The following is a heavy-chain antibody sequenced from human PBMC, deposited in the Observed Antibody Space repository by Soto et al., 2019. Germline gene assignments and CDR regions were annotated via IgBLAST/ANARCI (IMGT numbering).Heavy chain of an antibody. CDR3: ASDLLACTNFQGWCYYYYGMDV. CDR1: GGSTSSSSYY. J-gene: IGHJ6*02. CDR2: IYYSGST. Sequence: SETLSLTCTVSGGSTSSSSYYWGWIRQPPGKGLEWIGSIYYSGSTYYNPSLKSRVTISVDTSKNQFSLKLSSVTAADTAVYYCASDLLACTNFQGWCYYYYGMDVWGQGTTVTVSS. V-gene: IGHV4-39*01. D-gene: IGHD2-8*01.